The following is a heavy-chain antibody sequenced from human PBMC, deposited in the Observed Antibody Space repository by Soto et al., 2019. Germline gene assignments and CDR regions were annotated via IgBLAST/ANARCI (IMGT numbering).Heavy chain of an antibody. J-gene: IGHJ4*02. V-gene: IGHV3-21*02. Sequence: DVQLVESGGGLVKPGGSLRLSCVASGFTFSDHSMNWVRQAPGKGLEWVASISTTGRYIYYADSMAGRFTISRDNAKNSLYLQVNSLRGENTAAYYCAAGTDTAMEQGADYWGQGTPVTVSS. CDR2: ISTTGRYI. D-gene: IGHD5-18*01. CDR1: GFTFSDHS. CDR3: AAGTDTAMEQGADY.